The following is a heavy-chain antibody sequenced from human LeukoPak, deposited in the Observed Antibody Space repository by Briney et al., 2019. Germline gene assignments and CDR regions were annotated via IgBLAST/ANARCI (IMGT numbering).Heavy chain of an antibody. Sequence: PSETLSLTCTVSGGSISSSSYYWGWTRQPPGKGLEWIGSIYYSGSTYYNPSLKSRVTISVDTSKNQFSLKLSSVTAADTAVYYCARAVPAAMGSDWFDPWGQGTLVTVSS. V-gene: IGHV4-39*01. CDR3: ARAVPAAMGSDWFDP. J-gene: IGHJ5*02. CDR2: IYYSGST. CDR1: GGSISSSSYY. D-gene: IGHD2-2*01.